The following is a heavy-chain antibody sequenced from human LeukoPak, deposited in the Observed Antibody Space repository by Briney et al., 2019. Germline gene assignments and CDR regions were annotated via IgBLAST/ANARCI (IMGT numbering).Heavy chain of an antibody. Sequence: ASVKVSCKASGYTFTSNYIQWVRQAPGQGPEWMGMIYPRDGSTSYAQKFQGRVTVTRHTSTSTVHMELSGLRAEDTAVYYCARDQEGFDYWGQGTLVTVSS. J-gene: IGHJ4*02. V-gene: IGHV1-46*01. CDR3: ARDQEGFDY. CDR2: IYPRDGST. CDR1: GYTFTSNY.